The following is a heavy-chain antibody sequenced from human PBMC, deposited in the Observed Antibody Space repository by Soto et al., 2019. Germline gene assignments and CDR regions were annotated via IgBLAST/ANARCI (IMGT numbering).Heavy chain of an antibody. CDR3: ARDNVWSGYYSFFDY. V-gene: IGHV4-4*07. D-gene: IGHD3-3*01. Sequence: QVQLQESGPGLVKSSETLSLTCSVSGGSISNHFWSWIRQPPGKRPEWIGRIYSGGSTTYNPSLQSRVSMSVDTSKNQFSLKLRSVTAADTAIYYCARDNVWSGYYSFFDYWGQGSLVTVSS. CDR1: GGSISNHF. J-gene: IGHJ4*02. CDR2: IYSGGST.